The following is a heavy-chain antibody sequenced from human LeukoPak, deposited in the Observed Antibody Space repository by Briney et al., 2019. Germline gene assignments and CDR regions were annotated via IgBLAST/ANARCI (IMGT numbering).Heavy chain of an antibody. J-gene: IGHJ6*02. Sequence: SETLSLTCTVSGGSISSYYWSWIRQPPGKGLEGIGYIYYSGSTNYNPSLKSRVTISVDTSKNQFSLKLSSVTAADTAVYYCARQKKMGDYYYYGTDVWGQGTTATVSS. CDR1: GGSISSYY. V-gene: IGHV4-59*01. CDR2: IYYSGST. CDR3: ARQKKMGDYYYYGTDV. D-gene: IGHD2-8*01.